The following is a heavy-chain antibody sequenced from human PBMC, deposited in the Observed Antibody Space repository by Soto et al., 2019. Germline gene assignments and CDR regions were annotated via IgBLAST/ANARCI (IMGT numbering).Heavy chain of an antibody. CDR1: GFTFSSYV. Sequence: EVQLLESGGGLVQPGGSLRLSCAASGFTFSSYVMSWVRQAPGKGLEWVSAISGSGGSTYYADSVKGRFTISRDNSKNTLYLQMNSLRAEDTAVYYCAKDLSWGYRISPHYFDYWGQGTLVTVSS. J-gene: IGHJ4*02. D-gene: IGHD6-13*01. V-gene: IGHV3-23*01. CDR3: AKDLSWGYRISPHYFDY. CDR2: ISGSGGST.